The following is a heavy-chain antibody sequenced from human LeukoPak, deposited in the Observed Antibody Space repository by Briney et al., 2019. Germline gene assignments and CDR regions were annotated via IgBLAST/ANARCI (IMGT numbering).Heavy chain of an antibody. CDR3: AKGGSTNFYYGDV. D-gene: IGHD2/OR15-2a*01. Sequence: SETLSLTCSVFDGSISNYYWSWIRQPPGKGLEWIGYAYYSGSTTYNPSLESRVTISVDTSKNQFSLKLSSVTAADTAVYYCAKGGSTNFYYGDVWGQGTTVTVSS. CDR2: AYYSGST. V-gene: IGHV4-59*01. J-gene: IGHJ6*02. CDR1: DGSISNYY.